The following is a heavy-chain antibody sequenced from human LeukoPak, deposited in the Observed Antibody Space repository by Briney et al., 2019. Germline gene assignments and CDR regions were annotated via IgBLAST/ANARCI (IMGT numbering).Heavy chain of an antibody. Sequence: GGSLRLSCAASGFTISNYAMSWVRQAPGKGLEWVSAISGSGGSTYYADSVKGRFTISRDNSKNTLYLQMNSLRAEDTAVYHCAKTGPYRDYDILTGYYNAYYFDYWGQGTLVTVSS. CDR3: AKTGPYRDYDILTGYYNAYYFDY. V-gene: IGHV3-23*01. D-gene: IGHD3-9*01. CDR2: ISGSGGST. CDR1: GFTISNYA. J-gene: IGHJ4*02.